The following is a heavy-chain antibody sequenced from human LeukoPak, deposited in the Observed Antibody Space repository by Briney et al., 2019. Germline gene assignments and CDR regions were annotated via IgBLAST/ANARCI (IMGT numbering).Heavy chain of an antibody. CDR2: IYTSGGT. D-gene: IGHD6-6*01. CDR1: GGSISSGSYY. CDR3: AGRAPSPYSSSSFYYYYYMDV. V-gene: IGHV4-61*02. Sequence: SQTLSLTCTVSGGSISSGSYYWSWIRQPAGKGLEWIGRIYTSGGTNYNPSLKSRVTISVDTSKNQFSLKLSSVTAADTAVYYCAGRAPSPYSSSSFYYYYYMDVWGKGTTVTASS. J-gene: IGHJ6*03.